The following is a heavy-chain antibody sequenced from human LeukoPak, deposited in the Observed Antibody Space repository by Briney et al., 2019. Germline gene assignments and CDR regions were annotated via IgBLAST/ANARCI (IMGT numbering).Heavy chain of an antibody. V-gene: IGHV1-18*01. CDR1: GYIFTSYG. J-gene: IGHJ4*02. D-gene: IGHD3-10*01. Sequence: ASVKVSCKASGYIFTSYGITWVRQAPGQGLEWMGRISVYNDNTKYAEKFQGRVSMTTDTSTSTAYMELRSLGSDDTAVYYCAREDLIRGLIGPDYWGQGTLVTVSS. CDR2: ISVYNDNT. CDR3: AREDLIRGLIGPDY.